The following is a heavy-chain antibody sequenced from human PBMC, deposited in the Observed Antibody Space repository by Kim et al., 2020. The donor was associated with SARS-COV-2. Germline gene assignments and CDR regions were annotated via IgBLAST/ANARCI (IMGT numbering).Heavy chain of an antibody. CDR2: INSDGSST. CDR1: GFTFSSYW. Sequence: GGSLRLSCAASGFTFSSYWIHWVRQAPGKGLVCVSRINSDGSSTSYADSVKGRFTISRDNAKNTLYLQMNSLRAEDTAVYYCAREVVTAIPSFDYWGQGTLVTVSS. CDR3: AREVVTAIPSFDY. V-gene: IGHV3-74*01. D-gene: IGHD2-21*02. J-gene: IGHJ4*02.